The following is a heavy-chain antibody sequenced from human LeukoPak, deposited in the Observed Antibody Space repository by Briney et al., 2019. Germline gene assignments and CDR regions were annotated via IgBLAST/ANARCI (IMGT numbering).Heavy chain of an antibody. CDR3: ASWPGGWYGEDS. Sequence: GALRLSCAASGFTFSSYWMSWVRQAPGKGLEWVANIQQDGSEKYYVDSVKGRFTISRDNAKNSLYLQMNSLRAEDTAVYYCASWPGGWYGEDSWGQGTLVTVSS. V-gene: IGHV3-7*03. CDR1: GFTFSSYW. D-gene: IGHD6-19*01. J-gene: IGHJ4*02. CDR2: IQQDGSEK.